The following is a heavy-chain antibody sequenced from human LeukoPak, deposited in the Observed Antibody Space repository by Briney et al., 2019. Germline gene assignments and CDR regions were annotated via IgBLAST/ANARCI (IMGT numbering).Heavy chain of an antibody. CDR3: VRHPGGSVRGYFDP. CDR1: GGSISNYY. V-gene: IGHV4-59*01. J-gene: IGHJ5*02. D-gene: IGHD2-15*01. Sequence: SETLSLTCTVSGGSISNYYWSWIRQPTGKALEWIGYVYYTGSTNYTPSLKSRVNISVDTSKNQFSLKLYSVTTADTAVYYCVRHPGGSVRGYFDPWGQGTLVTVSS. CDR2: VYYTGST.